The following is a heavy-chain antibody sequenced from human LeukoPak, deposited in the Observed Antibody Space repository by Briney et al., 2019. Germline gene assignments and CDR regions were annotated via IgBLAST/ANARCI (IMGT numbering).Heavy chain of an antibody. CDR3: VKDSVVVAGLVNYFDY. D-gene: IGHD6-19*01. CDR1: GFTFSDSG. Sequence: GGSLRLSCGASGFTFSDSGMSWIRQAPGKGLEWVSGISGSGGSTYYADSVKGRFTISRDNSKNTLYLQMKGLRAEDTAVYYCVKDSVVVAGLVNYFDYWGQGTLVTVSS. V-gene: IGHV3-23*01. CDR2: ISGSGGST. J-gene: IGHJ4*02.